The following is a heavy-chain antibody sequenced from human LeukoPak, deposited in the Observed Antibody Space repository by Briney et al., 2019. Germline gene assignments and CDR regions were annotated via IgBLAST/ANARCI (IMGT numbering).Heavy chain of an antibody. V-gene: IGHV3-23*01. CDR3: ARGPGLHYLDY. CDR2: IGTSDTST. J-gene: IGHJ4*02. CDR1: GFTFSSYG. Sequence: PGGSLRLSCAASGFTFSSYGLNWVRQAPGKGLEWVSTIGTSDTSTYYADSVKGRFTISRDISKNTLYLQMNSLRAEDTAIYYCARGPGLHYLDYWGQGTLVTVSS.